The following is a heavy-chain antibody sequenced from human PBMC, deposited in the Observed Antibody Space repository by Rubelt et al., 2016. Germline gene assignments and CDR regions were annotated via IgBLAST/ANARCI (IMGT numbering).Heavy chain of an antibody. D-gene: IGHD6-13*01. CDR1: GGSFSGYY. V-gene: IGHV4-34*01. J-gene: IGHJ5*02. Sequence: QVQLQQWGAGMLKPSETLSLTCAVYGGSFSGYYWIWIRQPPGKGLAWIGEINHSGSTNYNPSLKSRVTISVDTAKNQFSLKRSSVTAADTAGYYCARGLARAAAAPRRLWFDPWGQGTLVTVSS. CDR2: INHSGST. CDR3: ARGLARAAAAPRRLWFDP.